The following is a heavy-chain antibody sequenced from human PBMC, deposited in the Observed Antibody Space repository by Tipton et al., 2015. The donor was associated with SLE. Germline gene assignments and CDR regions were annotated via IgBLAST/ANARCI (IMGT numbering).Heavy chain of an antibody. Sequence: LRLSCTVSGVSLSNYYWSWIRQSAGKGLEWMGRFYPGGTTSYNPPFKSRVTMSADTSKNEFSLKLSSVTAADTAVYYCARRDVEMAPLGFDYWGQGTLVTVSS. CDR2: FYPGGTT. D-gene: IGHD5-24*01. J-gene: IGHJ4*02. CDR3: ARRDVEMAPLGFDY. V-gene: IGHV4-4*07. CDR1: GVSLSNYY.